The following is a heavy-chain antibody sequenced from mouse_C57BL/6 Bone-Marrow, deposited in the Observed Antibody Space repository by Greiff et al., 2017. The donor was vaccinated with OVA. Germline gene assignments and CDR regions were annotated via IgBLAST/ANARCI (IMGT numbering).Heavy chain of an antibody. J-gene: IGHJ4*01. CDR1: GYTFTDYY. V-gene: IGHV1-19*01. Sequence: VQLQQSGPVLVKPGASVKMSCKASGYTFTDYYMNWVKQSHGKSLEWIGVINPYNGGTSYNQKFKGKATVTVDKSSSTAYMELNSLTSEDSAVYYCARGGGRYAMDYWGQGTSVTVSS. CDR2: INPYNGGT. CDR3: ARGGGRYAMDY.